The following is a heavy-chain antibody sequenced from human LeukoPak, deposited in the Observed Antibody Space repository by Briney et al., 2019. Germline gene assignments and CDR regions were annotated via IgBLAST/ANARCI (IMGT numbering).Heavy chain of an antibody. J-gene: IGHJ3*02. D-gene: IGHD3-16*02. V-gene: IGHV3-21*01. CDR2: ISSSSSYI. Sequence: GGSLRLSCAASGFTFSSYSMNWIRQAPGKGLEWVSSISSSSSYIYYADSVKGRFTISRDNAKNSLYLQMNSLRAEDTAVYYCARDYPGSPSSDAFDIWGQGAMVTVSS. CDR1: GFTFSSYS. CDR3: ARDYPGSPSSDAFDI.